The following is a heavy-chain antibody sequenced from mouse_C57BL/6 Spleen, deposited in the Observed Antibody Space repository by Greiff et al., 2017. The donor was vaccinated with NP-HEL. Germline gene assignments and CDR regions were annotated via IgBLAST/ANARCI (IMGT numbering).Heavy chain of an antibody. V-gene: IGHV5-4*01. J-gene: IGHJ1*03. CDR3: AREDSAGYWYFEV. CDR1: GFTFSSYA. CDR2: ISDGGSYT. Sequence: EVQRVESGGGLVKPGGSLKLSCAASGFTFSSYAMSWVRQTPEKRLEWVATISDGGSYTYYPDNVKGRFTIARDNAKNNLYLQMSHLKSEDTAMYYCAREDSAGYWYFEVWGTGTTVTVSS. D-gene: IGHD3-2*02.